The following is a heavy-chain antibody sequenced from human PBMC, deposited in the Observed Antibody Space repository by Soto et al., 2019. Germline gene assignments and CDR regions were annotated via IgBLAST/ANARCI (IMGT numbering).Heavy chain of an antibody. Sequence: QVQLVESGGGVVQPGRSLRLSCAASGFTFSSYAMHWVRQAPGKGLEWVAVISYDGSNKYYADSVKGRFTISRDNSKNTLYLQMNSLRAEDTAVYYCARVAKYYYGSGSPYYFDYWGQGTLVTVSS. D-gene: IGHD3-10*01. CDR2: ISYDGSNK. V-gene: IGHV3-30-3*01. J-gene: IGHJ4*02. CDR1: GFTFSSYA. CDR3: ARVAKYYYGSGSPYYFDY.